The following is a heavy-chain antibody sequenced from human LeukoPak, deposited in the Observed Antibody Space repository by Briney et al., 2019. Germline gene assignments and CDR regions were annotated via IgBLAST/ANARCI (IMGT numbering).Heavy chain of an antibody. Sequence: SETLSLTCTVSGGSISSGSYYWSWIRQPAGKGLEWIGRIYTSGSTIYNPSLKSRVTISVDTSKNQFSLKLSSVTAADTAVYYCARFTRMGYYGSGSFFDYWGQGTLVTVSS. V-gene: IGHV4-61*02. CDR2: IYTSGST. J-gene: IGHJ4*02. CDR3: ARFTRMGYYGSGSFFDY. D-gene: IGHD3-10*01. CDR1: GGSISSGSYY.